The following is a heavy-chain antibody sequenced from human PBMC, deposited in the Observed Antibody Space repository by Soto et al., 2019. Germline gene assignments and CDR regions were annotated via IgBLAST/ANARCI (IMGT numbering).Heavy chain of an antibody. CDR3: ARSGDYGDYVEY. V-gene: IGHV4-59*01. D-gene: IGHD4-17*01. J-gene: IGHJ4*02. CDR1: GGSISSYY. CDR2: IYYSGST. Sequence: SATLSLTCTVSGGSISSYYWSWIRQPPGKGLEWIGYIYYSGSTNYNPSLKSRVTISVDTSKNQFSLKLSSVTAADTAVYYCARSGDYGDYVEYWGQGTLVTVSS.